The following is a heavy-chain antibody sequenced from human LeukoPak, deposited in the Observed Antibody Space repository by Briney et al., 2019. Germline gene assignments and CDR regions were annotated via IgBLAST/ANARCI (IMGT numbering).Heavy chain of an antibody. J-gene: IGHJ1*01. CDR2: ISYDGSNK. Sequence: GGSLRLSCAASGFTFSSYGMHWVRQAPGKGLEWVAVISYDGSNKYYADSVKGRFTISRDNSKNTLYLQMNSLRAEDTAVYYCAKESRLHEYFQHWGQGTLVTVSS. D-gene: IGHD6-25*01. V-gene: IGHV3-30*18. CDR3: AKESRLHEYFQH. CDR1: GFTFSSYG.